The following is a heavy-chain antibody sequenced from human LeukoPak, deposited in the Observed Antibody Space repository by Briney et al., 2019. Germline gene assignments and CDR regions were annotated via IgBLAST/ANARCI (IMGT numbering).Heavy chain of an antibody. D-gene: IGHD3-3*01. V-gene: IGHV4-38-2*02. CDR1: GFSISNGYY. Sequence: SETLSLTCSVSGFSISNGYYWGWIRQPPGKGLEWVGHIYHSEDTYYNPSLKSRLTILKDTYKNQFSLKLSSVTAADTAVYYCERRNTILVDGFDIWGQGTMVTVSS. J-gene: IGHJ3*02. CDR2: IYHSEDT. CDR3: ERRNTILVDGFDI.